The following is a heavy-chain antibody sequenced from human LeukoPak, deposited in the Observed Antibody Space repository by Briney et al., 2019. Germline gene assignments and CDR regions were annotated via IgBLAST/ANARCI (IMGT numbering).Heavy chain of an antibody. V-gene: IGHV4-34*01. CDR2: INHSGST. CDR3: ARGHYGFWSGFHEDY. J-gene: IGHJ4*02. Sequence: PSETLSLTCAVYGGSFSGYYWSWIRQPPGKGLEWIGEINHSGSTNYNPSLKSRVTISVDTSKNQFSLKLSSVTAADTAVYYCARGHYGFWSGFHEDYWGQGTLVTVSS. CDR1: GGSFSGYY. D-gene: IGHD3-3*01.